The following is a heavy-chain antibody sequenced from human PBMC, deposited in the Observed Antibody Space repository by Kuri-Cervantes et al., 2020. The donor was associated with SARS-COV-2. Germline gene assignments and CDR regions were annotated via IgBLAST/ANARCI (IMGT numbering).Heavy chain of an antibody. Sequence: SETLSLTCAVSGGSTSSGGYSWSWIRQPPGKGLEWIGYIYHSGSTYFNPSLKSRVTLSADRSKNQFSLNLTSVTAADTAVYYCARVDSSLTIDYWGQGTLVTVSS. J-gene: IGHJ4*02. CDR2: IYHSGST. V-gene: IGHV4-30-2*01. D-gene: IGHD6-13*01. CDR1: GGSTSSGGYS. CDR3: ARVDSSLTIDY.